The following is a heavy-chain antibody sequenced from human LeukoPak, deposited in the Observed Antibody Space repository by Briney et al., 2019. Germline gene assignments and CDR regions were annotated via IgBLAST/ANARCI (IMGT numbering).Heavy chain of an antibody. D-gene: IGHD2-21*02. V-gene: IGHV4-59*08. CDR2: MHHNGEI. CDR3: ARHGPYCGGDCYPANFDY. CDR1: GGSISDYY. Sequence: SETLSLTCTVSGGSISDYYWSWIRQPPGRGLEWIGYMHHNGEIEYNPSLKSRVTISMDTAKNQLSLKLSSVTAADTAVYYCARHGPYCGGDCYPANFDYWGQGTLVAVSS. J-gene: IGHJ4*02.